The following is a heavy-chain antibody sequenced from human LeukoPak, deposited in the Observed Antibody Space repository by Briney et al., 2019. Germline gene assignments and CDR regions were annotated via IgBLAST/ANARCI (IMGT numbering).Heavy chain of an antibody. D-gene: IGHD3-10*01. CDR2: ISYDGNSK. J-gene: IGHJ4*02. Sequence: PRGSLRLSCAASGFTFRNYGMHWIRQAPGKGLWWMTFISYDGNSKFYVDSVKGRFTISRDDSKNTLFLQMNSLGPEDTAVYYCAKGTYCGSGSYYRFDYWGQGTLVTVSS. V-gene: IGHV3-30*18. CDR1: GFTFRNYG. CDR3: AKGTYCGSGSYYRFDY.